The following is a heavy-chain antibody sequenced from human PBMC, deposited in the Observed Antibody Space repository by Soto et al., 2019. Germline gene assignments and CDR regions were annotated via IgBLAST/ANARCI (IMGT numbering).Heavy chain of an antibody. J-gene: IGHJ4*02. CDR1: GYIFTGYH. CDR3: ARGFVDNRYCSGGSCYALDY. V-gene: IGHV1-2*02. Sequence: ASVKVSCKASGYIFTGYHMHWVRQAPGQGLEWMGWINPNSGGTNYAQKFQGRVTMTRDTSISTAYMELSRLRSDDTAVYYCARGFVDNRYCSGGSCYALDYWGQGTLVTVSS. D-gene: IGHD2-15*01. CDR2: INPNSGGT.